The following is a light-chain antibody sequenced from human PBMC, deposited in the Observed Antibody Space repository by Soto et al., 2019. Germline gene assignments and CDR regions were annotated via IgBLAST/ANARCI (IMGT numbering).Light chain of an antibody. CDR3: QQYGSSPWT. J-gene: IGKJ1*01. V-gene: IGKV3-15*01. CDR1: QSVSSN. Sequence: EIGMTQSPATLSVSPGERATLSCRASQSVSSNLAWYQQKPGQAPRLLIYGASTRATGLPARFSGSGSGTEFTLTISSLQSEDFAVYYCQQYGSSPWTFGQGTKVDVK. CDR2: GAS.